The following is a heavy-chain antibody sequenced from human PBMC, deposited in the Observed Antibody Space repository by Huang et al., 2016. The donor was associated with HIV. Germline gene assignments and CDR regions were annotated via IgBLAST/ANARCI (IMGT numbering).Heavy chain of an antibody. J-gene: IGHJ4*02. Sequence: QVQLVQSGAEVKNPGASVRVSCKASGYTFTDSNIHWVRQAPGQGREWMGLSNPKRSRTIYAQRIQGRVTMTRDTTISAGHMDLRRIQSDDTAVYFCARDWSFGSSTSPADWGQGTLVTVSS. CDR3: ARDWSFGSSTSPAD. CDR2: SNPKRSRT. V-gene: IGHV1-2*02. D-gene: IGHD6-6*01. CDR1: GYTFTDSN.